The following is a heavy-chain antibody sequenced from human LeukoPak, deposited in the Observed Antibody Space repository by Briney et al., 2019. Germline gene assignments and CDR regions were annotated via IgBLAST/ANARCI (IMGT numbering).Heavy chain of an antibody. V-gene: IGHV1-24*01. Sequence: ASVKVSCKVSGYTLTELSMHWVRQAPGKGLEWMGGFDLEDGETIYAQKFQGRVTMTEDTSTDTAYMELSSLRSEDTAVYYCATVNSWYGPEYFQHWGQGTLVTVSS. CDR2: FDLEDGET. CDR1: GYTLTELS. CDR3: ATVNSWYGPEYFQH. D-gene: IGHD6-13*01. J-gene: IGHJ1*01.